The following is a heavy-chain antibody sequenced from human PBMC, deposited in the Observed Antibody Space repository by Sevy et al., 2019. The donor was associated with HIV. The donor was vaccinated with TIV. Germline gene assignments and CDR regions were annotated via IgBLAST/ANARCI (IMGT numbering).Heavy chain of an antibody. J-gene: IGHJ4*02. CDR3: LRDMPFGSGTYYYFDL. CDR1: GFNLTDFY. CDR2: KNPKKGGT. Sequence: ASVKVSCQASGFNLTDFYIHWVRQAPRQGLERMGWKNPKKGGTNIAGKYRGRVAMTRDTSINTAYIEVQSLRPKDTAVYFCLRDMPFGSGTYYYFDLWGQGALVTVSS. V-gene: IGHV1-2*02. D-gene: IGHD3-10*01.